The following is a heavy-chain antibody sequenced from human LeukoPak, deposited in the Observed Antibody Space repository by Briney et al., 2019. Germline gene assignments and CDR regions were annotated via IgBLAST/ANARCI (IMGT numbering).Heavy chain of an antibody. CDR2: INPSGGRK. CDR1: GYTFTRYY. CDR3: AGCSSTSCEDHAFDI. V-gene: IGHV1-46*03. J-gene: IGHJ3*02. D-gene: IGHD2-2*01. Sequence: GGSVKVSCKASGYTFTRYYMDWVRQAPGQGVEGMGLINPSGGRKIYAQKFQGRVTMNRERYTRTVYMDVSRLRSAGTAVYYCAGCSSTSCEDHAFDIWGQGTMVTVSS.